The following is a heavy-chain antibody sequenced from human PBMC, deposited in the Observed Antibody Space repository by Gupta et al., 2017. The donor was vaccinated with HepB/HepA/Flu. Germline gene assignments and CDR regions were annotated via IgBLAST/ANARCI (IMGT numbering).Heavy chain of an antibody. CDR2: IKQDGSEK. J-gene: IGHJ3*02. CDR3: ARGSGSTTRALDI. Sequence: EVQLVESGGGLVQPGGSLRLSCAASGFTFSSHWMNWVRQAPGKGLEWVANIKQDGSEKKDVDSVRGRFTISRDNAKDSLYLQMDSLRAEDTAVYYCARGSGSTTRALDIWGQGTMVTVSS. CDR1: GFTFSSHW. V-gene: IGHV3-7*01. D-gene: IGHD2/OR15-2a*01.